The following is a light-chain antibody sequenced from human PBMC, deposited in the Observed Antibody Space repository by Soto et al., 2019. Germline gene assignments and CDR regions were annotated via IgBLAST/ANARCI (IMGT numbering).Light chain of an antibody. CDR1: LSISNH. Sequence: DIHIPPSPPSLSASVDDSDIITCRASLSISNHLNWYQQKPGKAPKFLIVAASNLQSGVPSMFRGSRSGPDFTLTISSXQPEDFATYYWQQGYSSPPTFGEGPKVDTK. J-gene: IGKJ1*01. CDR3: QQGYSSPPT. CDR2: AAS. V-gene: IGKV1-39*01.